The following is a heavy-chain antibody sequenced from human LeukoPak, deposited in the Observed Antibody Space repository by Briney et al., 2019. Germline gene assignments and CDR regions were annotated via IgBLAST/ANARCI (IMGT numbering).Heavy chain of an antibody. D-gene: IGHD1-26*01. CDR3: VKSGGYGLIDY. Sequence: SETLSLTCAVSGASISGSGYYLGWIRQPPGKGLEWIGNTYYTGSTYYNASLQSRVTISIDTSKNQFSLRLNSVTAADTAMYYCVKSGGYGLIDYWGQGTLVTVSS. CDR2: TYYTGST. J-gene: IGHJ4*02. V-gene: IGHV4-39*01. CDR1: GASISGSGYY.